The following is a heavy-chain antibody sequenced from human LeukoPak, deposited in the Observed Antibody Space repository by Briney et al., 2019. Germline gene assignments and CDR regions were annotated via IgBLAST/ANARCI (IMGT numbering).Heavy chain of an antibody. J-gene: IGHJ4*02. CDR1: GFTFSSYG. V-gene: IGHV3-30*02. CDR2: IRYDGSSK. CDR3: AKEAVTPFDY. D-gene: IGHD4-17*01. Sequence: PGGSLRLSCAASGFTFSSYGMHWVRQAPGKGLEWVAFIRYDGSSKYYADSVKGRFTISRDNSKNTLYLQMNSLRAEDTAVYYCAKEAVTPFDYWGQGTLVTVSS.